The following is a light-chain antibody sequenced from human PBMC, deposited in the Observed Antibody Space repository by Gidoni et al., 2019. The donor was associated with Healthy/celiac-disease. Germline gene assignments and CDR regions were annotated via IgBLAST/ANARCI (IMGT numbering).Light chain of an antibody. J-gene: IGKJ4*01. CDR1: QSISSY. V-gene: IGKV1-39*01. Sequence: DMQVTQSTSSLSASVGDRVTITCRASQSISSYLTWYQQKPVKAPKLLIYAASSLQSGVPSRFSGSGSGTDFTLTISSLQPEDFVTYYCQQSYSTPLTFGGGTKVEIK. CDR3: QQSYSTPLT. CDR2: AAS.